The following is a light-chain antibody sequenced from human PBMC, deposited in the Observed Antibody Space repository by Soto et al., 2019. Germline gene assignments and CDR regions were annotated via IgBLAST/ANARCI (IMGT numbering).Light chain of an antibody. V-gene: IGKV1-5*01. CDR1: QSISSW. J-gene: IGKJ1*01. CDR2: DAS. Sequence: DIQMTQSPSTLSASVGDRVTITCRASQSISSWLAWYQQKPGKAPKLLIYDASSLESGVPSRFSGSGSGTEFTLTIRSLKPDDFATYYCQQEWTFGQGTKVEIK. CDR3: QQEWT.